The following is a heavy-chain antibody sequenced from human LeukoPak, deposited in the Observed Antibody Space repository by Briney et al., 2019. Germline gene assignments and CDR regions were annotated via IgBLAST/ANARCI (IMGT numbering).Heavy chain of an antibody. D-gene: IGHD2-15*01. CDR2: ISGSGGST. CDR3: ARDRRYCSGSSCYSGVDY. V-gene: IGHV3-23*01. J-gene: IGHJ4*02. Sequence: GGSLRLSCAASGFTFSSYAMSWVRQAPGKGLEWVSAISGSGGSTYYADSVKGRFTISRDNSKNTLYLQMNSLRAEDTAVYYCARDRRYCSGSSCYSGVDYWGQGTLVTVSS. CDR1: GFTFSSYA.